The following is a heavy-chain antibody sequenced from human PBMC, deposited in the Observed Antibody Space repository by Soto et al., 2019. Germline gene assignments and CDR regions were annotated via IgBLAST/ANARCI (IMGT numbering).Heavy chain of an antibody. CDR3: ARDLGYCSGGSCYHDY. V-gene: IGHV1-18*01. CDR1: GYTFTSYG. Sequence: ASVKVSCKASGYTFTSYGISWVRQAPGQGLEWMGWISAYNGNTNYAQKLQGRVTITRDTSASTAYMELSSLRSEDTAVYYCARDLGYCSGGSCYHDYWGQGTPVTVSS. CDR2: ISAYNGNT. J-gene: IGHJ4*02. D-gene: IGHD2-15*01.